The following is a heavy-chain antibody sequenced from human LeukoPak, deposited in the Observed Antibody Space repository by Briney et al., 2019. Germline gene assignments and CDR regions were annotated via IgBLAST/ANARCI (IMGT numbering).Heavy chain of an antibody. Sequence: GGSLRLSCAASGFTFSSYDMHWVRQATGKGLEWVSAIGTAGDTYYPGSVKGRFTISRENAKNSLYLQMNSLRAGDTAVYYCARGYYDYVWGSYRSDYWGQGTLVTVSS. V-gene: IGHV3-13*01. D-gene: IGHD3-16*02. CDR3: ARGYYDYVWGSYRSDY. J-gene: IGHJ4*02. CDR1: GFTFSSYD. CDR2: IGTAGDT.